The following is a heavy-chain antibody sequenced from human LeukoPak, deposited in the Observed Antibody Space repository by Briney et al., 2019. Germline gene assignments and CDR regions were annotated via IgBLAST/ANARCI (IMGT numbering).Heavy chain of an antibody. D-gene: IGHD6-13*01. CDR1: GFTFSSYA. J-gene: IGHJ6*03. V-gene: IGHV3-30*04. CDR2: ISYDGSNK. Sequence: GGSLRLSCAASGFTFSSYAMHWVRQAPGKGLEWVAVISYDGSNKYYADSVKGRFTISRDNSKNTLYVQMNSLRAEDTAVYYCAKEGYSRGYYSYYYMDGWGKGTTVTVSS. CDR3: AKEGYSRGYYSYYYMDG.